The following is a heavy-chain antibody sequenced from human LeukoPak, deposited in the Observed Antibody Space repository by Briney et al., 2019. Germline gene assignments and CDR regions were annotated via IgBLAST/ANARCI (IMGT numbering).Heavy chain of an antibody. D-gene: IGHD3-10*01. CDR2: IYTSGST. J-gene: IGHJ6*03. CDR1: GGSISSGSYY. V-gene: IGHV4-61*02. CDR3: ARGYGSGSYYRPYYYMDV. Sequence: SETLSLTCTVSGGSISSGSYYWSWIRQPAGKGLEWIGRIYTSGSTNYNPSLKSRVTISVDTSKNQFSLKLSSVTAADTAVYYCARGYGSGSYYRPYYYMDVWGKGTTVTVSS.